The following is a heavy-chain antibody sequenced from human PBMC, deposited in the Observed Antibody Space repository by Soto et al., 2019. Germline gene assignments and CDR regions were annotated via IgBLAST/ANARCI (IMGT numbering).Heavy chain of an antibody. D-gene: IGHD3-10*01. J-gene: IGHJ6*02. CDR1: GFTFSSYA. Sequence: GGSLRLSCAASGFTFSSYAMSWVRQAPGKGLEWVSAISGSGGSTYYADSFQGQVTMSVDKSISTAYLQWNSLQASDTAMYYCARLGQSDTIFYGMDVWGQGTTVTVS. CDR3: ARLGQSDTIFYGMDV. V-gene: IGHV3-23*01. CDR2: ISGSGGST.